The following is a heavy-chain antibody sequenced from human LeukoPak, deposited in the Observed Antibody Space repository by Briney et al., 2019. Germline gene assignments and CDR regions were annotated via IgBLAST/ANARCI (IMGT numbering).Heavy chain of an antibody. Sequence: ASAKVSCKASGFTFTGHYIHWVRQAPGQGLEWIGYISPDSEFTSSPQKFQGRVTMTRDTSLSTAYMELSSLDSDDTGMYYCVREGNEVLTKNFDHWGQGALVTVSS. CDR3: VREGNEVLTKNFDH. CDR2: ISPDSEFT. CDR1: GFTFTGHY. D-gene: IGHD4-23*01. V-gene: IGHV1-2*02. J-gene: IGHJ4*02.